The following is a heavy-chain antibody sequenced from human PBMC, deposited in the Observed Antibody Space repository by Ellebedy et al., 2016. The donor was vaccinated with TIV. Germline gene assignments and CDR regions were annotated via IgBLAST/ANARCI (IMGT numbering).Heavy chain of an antibody. CDR3: ARSGSYLPFDY. V-gene: IGHV3-23*05. Sequence: GESLKISCAASGFAFSSYAMNWVRQAPGKGLEWISGIDKSGDSAYYADSVKGRFTISRDNSENTLYLQMSSLRTEDTAVYYCARSGSYLPFDYWGQGTLVTVSS. CDR1: GFAFSSYA. D-gene: IGHD1-26*01. J-gene: IGHJ4*02. CDR2: IDKSGDSA.